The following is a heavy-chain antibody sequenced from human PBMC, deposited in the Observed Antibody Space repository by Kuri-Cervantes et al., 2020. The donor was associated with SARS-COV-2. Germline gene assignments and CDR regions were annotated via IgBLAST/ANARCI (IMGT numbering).Heavy chain of an antibody. CDR3: ASRGGYSYGYPPTDYYMDV. D-gene: IGHD5-18*01. CDR2: IHHSGST. V-gene: IGHV4-38-2*01. Sequence: SETLSLTCAVSGYSISSGYYWGWIRQPPGKGLEWIGSIHHSGSTYYNPSLKSRVTISVDTSKNQFSLKLSSVTAADTAVYYCASRGGYSYGYPPTDYYMDVWGKGTTVTVSS. J-gene: IGHJ6*03. CDR1: GYSISSGYY.